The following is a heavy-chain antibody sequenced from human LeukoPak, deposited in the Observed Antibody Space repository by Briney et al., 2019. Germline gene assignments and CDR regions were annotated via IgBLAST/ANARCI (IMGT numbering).Heavy chain of an antibody. CDR3: ARRSDSGSYWYFDY. D-gene: IGHD1-26*01. J-gene: IGHJ4*02. V-gene: IGHV4-30-2*01. Sequence: PSQTLSLTCTVSGGSISSGGYYWSWIRQPPGKGLEWVGYIYHSGSTYYNPSLKSRVTISVDRSKNQFSLKLSSVTAADTAVYYCARRSDSGSYWYFDYWGQGTLVTVSS. CDR1: GGSISSGGYY. CDR2: IYHSGST.